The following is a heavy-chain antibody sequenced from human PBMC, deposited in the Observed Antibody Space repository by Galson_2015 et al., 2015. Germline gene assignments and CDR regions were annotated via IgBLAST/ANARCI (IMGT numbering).Heavy chain of an antibody. CDR3: ARDARTFCTDTTCRDWFDP. V-gene: IGHV3-33*01. CDR1: GFIFSAYG. J-gene: IGHJ5*02. CDR2: MWYNGNTE. D-gene: IGHD2-8*02. Sequence: SLRLSCAASGFIFSAYGIHWVRQAPGKGLEWVAVMWYNGNTEYYAESVKGRFTISRDNSKDTLYLQMDSLRAEDTAVYYCARDARTFCTDTTCRDWFDPWGQGTLVTVSS.